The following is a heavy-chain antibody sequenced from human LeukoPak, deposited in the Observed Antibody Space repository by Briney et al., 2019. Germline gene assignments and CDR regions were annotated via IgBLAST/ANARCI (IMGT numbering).Heavy chain of an antibody. CDR1: GGSICSGSYY. CDR3: ARGDLRGRAVALDY. Sequence: SSQTLSLTCTVSGGSICSGSYYWSWIRQPAGKGLEWIGRIYTSGSTNYNPSLKSRVTISVDTSKNQFSLKLSSVTAADTAVYYCARGDLRGRAVALDYWGQGTLVTVSS. V-gene: IGHV4-61*02. D-gene: IGHD6-19*01. CDR2: IYTSGST. J-gene: IGHJ4*02.